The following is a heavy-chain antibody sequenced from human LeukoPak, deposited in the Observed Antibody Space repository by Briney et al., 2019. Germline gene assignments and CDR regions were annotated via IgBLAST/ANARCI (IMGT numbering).Heavy chain of an antibody. V-gene: IGHV3-21*01. CDR2: ISTGSTNI. CDR1: GFTFSSYS. Sequence: GGSLRLSCTASGFTFSSYSMNWVRQAPGKGLEWVSYISTGSTNIFYADSFKGRFTTSRDNAQNSLYLQMNSLRAEDTAVYYCARDPPGAHFDYWGQGTLVTVSS. CDR3: ARDPPGAHFDY. D-gene: IGHD7-27*01. J-gene: IGHJ4*02.